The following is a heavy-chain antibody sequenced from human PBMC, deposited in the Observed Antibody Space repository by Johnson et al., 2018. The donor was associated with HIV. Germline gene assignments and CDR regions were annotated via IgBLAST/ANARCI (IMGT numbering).Heavy chain of an antibody. D-gene: IGHD1-1*01. CDR1: GFTFSSYA. Sequence: QMQLVESGGGVVQPGGSLRLSCAASGFTFSSYAMHWVRQAPGKGLEWVAVISYDGSNKYYADSVKGRFTISRDNSKNTLYLQMNSLRAEDTAVYYCARDFVGGVPQGAFDIWCQGTMVTVSS. CDR2: ISYDGSNK. V-gene: IGHV3-30-3*01. CDR3: ARDFVGGVPQGAFDI. J-gene: IGHJ3*02.